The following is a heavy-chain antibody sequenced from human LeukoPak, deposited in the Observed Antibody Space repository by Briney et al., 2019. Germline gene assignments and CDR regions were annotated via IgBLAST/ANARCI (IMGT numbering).Heavy chain of an antibody. CDR2: IYHSGST. V-gene: IGHV4-38-2*02. D-gene: IGHD2-21*02. CDR1: GHSISSGYY. J-gene: IGHJ3*02. CDR3: ASGYCGGACQLGGVDM. Sequence: SETLSLTCTVSGHSISSGYYWGWIRQPPGKGLEWIGSIYHSGSTYYNPSLKSRVTISVDTSGNQFSLKLSSVTAADTAVYYCASGYCGGACQLGGVDMWGQGTMVTVSS.